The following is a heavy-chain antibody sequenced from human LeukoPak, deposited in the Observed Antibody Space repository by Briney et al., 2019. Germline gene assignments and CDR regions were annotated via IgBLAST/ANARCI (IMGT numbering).Heavy chain of an antibody. J-gene: IGHJ4*02. CDR2: IYYSGST. CDR1: GGSISSSSYY. CDR3: ARLRPIQSPVDY. Sequence: PSETLSLTCTVSGGSISSSSYYWGWIRQPPGKGLEWIGSIYYSGSTYYNPSLKSRVTISVDTSKNQFSLKLSSVTAADTAVYYCARLRPIQSPVDYWGQGTLVTVSS. D-gene: IGHD2-2*02. V-gene: IGHV4-39*01.